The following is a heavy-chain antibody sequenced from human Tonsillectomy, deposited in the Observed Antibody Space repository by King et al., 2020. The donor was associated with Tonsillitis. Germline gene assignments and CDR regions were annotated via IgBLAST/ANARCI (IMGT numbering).Heavy chain of an antibody. D-gene: IGHD3-22*01. CDR3: AKDGGAGHYDHGRGAFDS. V-gene: IGHV3-21*01. Sequence: VQLVESGGGLVKPGGSLRPSCATSGFTFSDYDMNWVRQAPGKGLEWVSSISSSSAYIYYADSVKGRFPISRDSAENSLYLQMNSLRPDHTAVYYCAKDGGAGHYDHGRGAFDSWGQGTRVTVSS. CDR2: ISSSSAYI. CDR1: GFTFSDYD. J-gene: IGHJ3*02.